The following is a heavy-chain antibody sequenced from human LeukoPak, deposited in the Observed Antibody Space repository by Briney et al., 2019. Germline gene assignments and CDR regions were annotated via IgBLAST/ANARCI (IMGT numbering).Heavy chain of an antibody. J-gene: IGHJ3*02. V-gene: IGHV3-23*01. CDR2: IIGMGGST. D-gene: IGHD3-22*01. CDR3: AKDAAHYYDSSGYYGAFDI. CDR1: GFTFTSYG. Sequence: GGSLRLSCAASGFTFTSYGMSWVRQAPGKGLEWVSAIIGMGGSTYYADSVKSRFTISRDNSKNTLYLQMNSLRAEDTAVYYCAKDAAHYYDSSGYYGAFDIWGQGTMVTVSS.